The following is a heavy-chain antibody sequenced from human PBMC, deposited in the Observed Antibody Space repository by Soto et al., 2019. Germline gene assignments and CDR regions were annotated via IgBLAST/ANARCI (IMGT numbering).Heavy chain of an antibody. CDR3: AKGYYELIVGAIIDY. V-gene: IGHV3-30*18. Sequence: GGSLRLSCAASGFTFSSYGMHWVRQAPGKGLEWVAVISYDGSNKYYADSVKGRFTISRDNSKNTLYLQMNSLRAEDTAVYYCAKGYYELIVGAIIDYWGQGTLVTVSS. J-gene: IGHJ4*02. CDR1: GFTFSSYG. CDR2: ISYDGSNK. D-gene: IGHD1-26*01.